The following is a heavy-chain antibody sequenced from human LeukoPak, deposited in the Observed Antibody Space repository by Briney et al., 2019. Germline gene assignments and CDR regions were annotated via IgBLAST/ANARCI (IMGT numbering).Heavy chain of an antibody. CDR1: GGSISSGSYY. CDR3: ARIYSGYDLSGVGIDY. CDR2: IYTSGST. V-gene: IGHV4-61*02. Sequence: SRTLSLTCTVSGGSISSGSYYWSWIRQPAGKGLEWIGRIYTSGSTNYNPSLKSRVTISVDTSKNQFSLKLSSVTAADTAVYYCARIYSGYDLSGVGIDYWGQGTLVTVSS. J-gene: IGHJ4*02. D-gene: IGHD5-12*01.